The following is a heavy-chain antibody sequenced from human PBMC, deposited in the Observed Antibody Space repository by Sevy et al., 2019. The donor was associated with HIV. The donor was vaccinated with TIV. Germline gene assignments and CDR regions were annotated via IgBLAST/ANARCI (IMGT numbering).Heavy chain of an antibody. J-gene: IGHJ6*02. D-gene: IGHD3-3*02. CDR2: ISSSSYI. CDR1: GFTFSPYS. Sequence: GGSLRLSCAASGFTFSPYSMNWVRQAPGKGLEWVSSISSSSYIYYADSVKGRFIISRDNAKNSLYLQMNSLRAGDTAVYYCAREGGHVNIFGVVPRDAMDVWGQGTTVTVSS. CDR3: AREGGHVNIFGVVPRDAMDV. V-gene: IGHV3-21*01.